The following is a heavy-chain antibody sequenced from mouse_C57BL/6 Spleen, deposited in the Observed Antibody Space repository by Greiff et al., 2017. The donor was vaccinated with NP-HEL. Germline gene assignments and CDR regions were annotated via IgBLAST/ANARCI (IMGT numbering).Heavy chain of an antibody. CDR1: GYTFTDYY. CDR2: IYPGSGNT. V-gene: IGHV1-76*01. CDR3: ARELDYDYDEAWFAY. J-gene: IGHJ3*01. Sequence: QVQLKQSGAELVRPGASVKLSCKASGYTFTDYYINWVKQRPGQGLEWIARIYPGSGNTYYNEKFKGKATLTAEKSSSTAYMQLSSLTSEDSAVYFCARELDYDYDEAWFAYWGQGTLVTVSA. D-gene: IGHD2-4*01.